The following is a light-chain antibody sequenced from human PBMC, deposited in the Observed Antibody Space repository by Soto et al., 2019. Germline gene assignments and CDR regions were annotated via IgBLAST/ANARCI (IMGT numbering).Light chain of an antibody. CDR3: GTWDSSLSAHG. Sequence: QSVLTQPPSVSAAPGQKVTISCSGSSSNIGNNYVSWYQQLPGTAPKLLIYDNNKRPSGIPDRFSGSKSGTSATLDITGLQTGDEADYYCGTWDSSLSAHGFGTGTKVTVL. CDR1: SSNIGNNY. J-gene: IGLJ1*01. CDR2: DNN. V-gene: IGLV1-51*01.